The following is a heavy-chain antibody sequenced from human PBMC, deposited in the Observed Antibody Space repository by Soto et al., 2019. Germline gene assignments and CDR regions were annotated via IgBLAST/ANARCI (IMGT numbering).Heavy chain of an antibody. CDR2: INAGNGNT. J-gene: IGHJ4*02. Sequence: GASVKVSCKASGYTFTSYAMHWLRQAPGQRLEWMGWINAGNGNTKYSQKFQGRVTMTRDTSTSTVYMELSSLRSEDTAVYYCARVVGVTDYWGQGTLVTVSS. CDR1: GYTFTSYA. V-gene: IGHV1-3*01. D-gene: IGHD1-26*01. CDR3: ARVVGVTDY.